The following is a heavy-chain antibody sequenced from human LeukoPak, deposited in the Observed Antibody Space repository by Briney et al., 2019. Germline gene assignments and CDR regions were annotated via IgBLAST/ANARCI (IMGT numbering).Heavy chain of an antibody. CDR3: VRERLYASSWGFQH. Sequence: TETLSLTCAVSGGSIKTYYWSWIRQSAGTGLEWIGRFYSSVSTTYNPSLKSRVTMSVDTSNNLFFLNLTSVTAADTAVYFCVRERLYASSWGFQHWGQGTLVSVSS. V-gene: IGHV4-4*07. CDR1: GGSIKTYY. D-gene: IGHD6-13*01. CDR2: FYSSVST. J-gene: IGHJ1*01.